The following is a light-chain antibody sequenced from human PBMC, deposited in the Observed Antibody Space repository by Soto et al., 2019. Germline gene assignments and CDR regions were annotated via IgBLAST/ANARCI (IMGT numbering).Light chain of an antibody. Sequence: NFMLTQPHSVSGSPGKTITISCSGSGGTVASNYVQWYQQRPGSAPTTVIFEDKRRPSGVPERFSGSIDSSSNSASLTISGLKAEDEADYYCQSYDSNNRGVFGGGTKVTVL. CDR3: QSYDSNNRGV. CDR2: EDK. V-gene: IGLV6-57*02. CDR1: GGTVASNY. J-gene: IGLJ3*02.